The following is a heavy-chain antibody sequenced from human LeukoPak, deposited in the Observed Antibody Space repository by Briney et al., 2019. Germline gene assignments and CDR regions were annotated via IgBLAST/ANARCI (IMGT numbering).Heavy chain of an antibody. D-gene: IGHD2-2*02. CDR1: GGSISSSSYY. V-gene: IGHV4-39*01. J-gene: IGHJ6*03. CDR2: IYYSGST. CDR3: ARSPGYCSSTSCYSHYYMDV. Sequence: SETLSLTFTVSGGSISSSSYYWGWIRQPPGKGLEWIGSIYYSGSTYYNPSLKSRVTISVDTSKNQFSLKLSSVTAADTAVYYCARSPGYCSSTSCYSHYYMDVWGKGTTVTVSS.